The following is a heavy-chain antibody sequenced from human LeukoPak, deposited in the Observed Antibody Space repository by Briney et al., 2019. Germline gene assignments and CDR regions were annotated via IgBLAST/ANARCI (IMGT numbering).Heavy chain of an antibody. Sequence: SVNVSSKASGGTFSSYAISWVRQAPGQGLEWMGGIIPIFGTANYAQKFQGRVTITADESTSTAYMELSSLRSEDTAVYYCARGGRCSSTSGYILRNNWFDPWGQGTLVTVSS. CDR1: GGTFSSYA. CDR3: ARGGRCSSTSGYILRNNWFDP. J-gene: IGHJ5*02. V-gene: IGHV1-69*01. D-gene: IGHD2-2*02. CDR2: IIPIFGTA.